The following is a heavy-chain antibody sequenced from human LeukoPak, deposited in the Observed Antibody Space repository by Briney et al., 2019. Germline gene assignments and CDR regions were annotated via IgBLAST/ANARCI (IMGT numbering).Heavy chain of an antibody. CDR1: GGSFSGYY. J-gene: IGHJ6*03. Sequence: SGTLSLTCAVYGGSFSGYYWSWIRQPPGKGVEWSGKINHRGSTKYKPSLKSHLTISLDTSKNQFSPKLRSATAADTAVYYCARGRPIAAAGTFYYYFIDVWGKGTTVTVSS. D-gene: IGHD6-13*01. V-gene: IGHV4-34*01. CDR2: INHRGST. CDR3: ARGRPIAAAGTFYYYFIDV.